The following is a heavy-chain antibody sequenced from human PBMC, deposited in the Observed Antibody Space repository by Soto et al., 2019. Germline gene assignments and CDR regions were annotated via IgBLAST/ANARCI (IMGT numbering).Heavy chain of an antibody. CDR3: ARDNGMACSFDP. CDR2: ISIGTSTI. D-gene: IGHD2-8*01. Sequence: QLVESGGGLVQPGGSLRLSCAASGFTFSSYSMNWVRQAPGEGLEWVSYISIGTSTIYYADSVKGRFTISRDDAKTSLYLQMNSLRDEDTAVYFCARDNGMACSFDPWGQGTLVTVSS. V-gene: IGHV3-48*02. CDR1: GFTFSSYS. J-gene: IGHJ5*02.